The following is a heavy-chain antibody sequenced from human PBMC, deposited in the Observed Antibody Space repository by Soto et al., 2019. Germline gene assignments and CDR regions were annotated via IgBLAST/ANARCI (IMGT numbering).Heavy chain of an antibody. Sequence: QVQLVQSGAEVRKPGASVKVSCKASGYTFRNYGIFWVRQAPGQGLEWMGWIYPYNGNTHYAQKLQGRVTLTTDTSTSTAYMDLRSLTSDDTAIYYCAMDLNGEAGGGYWGQGTLVTVSS. CDR3: AMDLNGEAGGGY. V-gene: IGHV1-18*01. J-gene: IGHJ4*02. CDR2: IYPYNGNT. CDR1: GYTFRNYG. D-gene: IGHD2-8*01.